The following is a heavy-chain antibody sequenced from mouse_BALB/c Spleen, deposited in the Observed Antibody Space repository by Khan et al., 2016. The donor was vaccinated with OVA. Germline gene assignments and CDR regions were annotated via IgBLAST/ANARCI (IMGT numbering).Heavy chain of an antibody. CDR2: IDPENGDT. Sequence: VQLKQSGAELVRSGASVKLSCTSSGFNIQDYYMHWVKQRPEQGLEWIGWIDPENGDTEYAPKFQGKATMTADTSSNTAYLQLSSLTSEDTAVYYCNAFHDYYGRDGLADWGQGTLVTVSA. D-gene: IGHD1-1*01. V-gene: IGHV14-4*02. J-gene: IGHJ3*01. CDR3: NAFHDYYGRDGLAD. CDR1: GFNIQDYY.